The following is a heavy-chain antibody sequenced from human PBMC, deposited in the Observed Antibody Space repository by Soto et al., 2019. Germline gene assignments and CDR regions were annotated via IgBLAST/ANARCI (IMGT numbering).Heavy chain of an antibody. CDR2: IIPILGIA. J-gene: IGHJ4*02. CDR3: ARDIRGRYGKHFDY. V-gene: IGHV1-69*08. Sequence: QVQLVQSGAEVKKPGSSVKVSCKASGGTFSSYTISWVRQAPGQGLEWMGRIIPILGIANYAQKFQGRVTITADKSTSTAYMELSSLRPEDTALYYCARDIRGRYGKHFDYWGQGTLVTVSS. D-gene: IGHD1-26*01. CDR1: GGTFSSYT.